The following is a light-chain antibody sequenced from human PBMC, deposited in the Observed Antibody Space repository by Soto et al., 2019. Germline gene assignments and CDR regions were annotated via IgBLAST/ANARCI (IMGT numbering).Light chain of an antibody. CDR1: QGIGDR. CDR3: LQLRNFPRT. V-gene: IGKV1-12*01. Sequence: SQSRVAVSASVGDRVTITCRASQGIGDRLAWYQHKPGKAPQLLIQTASTLLSGVPSRFSGSGSGTDFLLTIISLQPEDFATYYCLQLRNFPRTFGQGTKVAIK. J-gene: IGKJ1*01. CDR2: TAS.